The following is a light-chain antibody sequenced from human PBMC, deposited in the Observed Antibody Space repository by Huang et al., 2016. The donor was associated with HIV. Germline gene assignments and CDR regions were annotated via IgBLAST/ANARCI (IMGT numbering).Light chain of an antibody. CDR2: DAS. CDR1: QSVCTY. J-gene: IGKJ5*01. Sequence: EIVLTQSPATLSLSPGERATLSCRASQSVCTYLAWYQQKPGQAPRLLIYDASNRATGIPARFSGSGSRTDFTLTISSLEPEDFAVYYCQQRYNWPTFGQGTRLEIK. V-gene: IGKV3-11*01. CDR3: QQRYNWPT.